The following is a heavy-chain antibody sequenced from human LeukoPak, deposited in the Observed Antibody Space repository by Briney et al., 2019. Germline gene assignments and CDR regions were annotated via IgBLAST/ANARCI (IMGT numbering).Heavy chain of an antibody. CDR1: GGSISSYY. CDR2: IYYSGST. CDR3: ARLRDGYYYYGMDV. J-gene: IGHJ6*02. Sequence: SETLSLTCTVSGGSISSYYWSWIRQPPGKGLESIGYIYYSGSTSYNPSLKSRVTISVDTSKNQLSLKLSSVTAADTAVYYCARLRDGYYYYGMDVWGQGTTVTVSS. D-gene: IGHD5-24*01. V-gene: IGHV4-59*01.